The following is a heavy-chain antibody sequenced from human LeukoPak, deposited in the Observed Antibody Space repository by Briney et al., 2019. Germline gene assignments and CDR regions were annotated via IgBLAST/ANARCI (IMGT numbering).Heavy chain of an antibody. Sequence: GESLKISCNASGHIITNYWTAWGRQMPGKGLEGMGIIYPGDSDSRYCPSFQGHVTISADKSISTAYLQWSSLKASDTAMYYCARHGVEGYNGAFHIWGQGTMVTVSS. J-gene: IGHJ3*02. D-gene: IGHD5-24*01. CDR1: GHIITNYW. CDR3: ARHGVEGYNGAFHI. V-gene: IGHV5-51*01. CDR2: IYPGDSDS.